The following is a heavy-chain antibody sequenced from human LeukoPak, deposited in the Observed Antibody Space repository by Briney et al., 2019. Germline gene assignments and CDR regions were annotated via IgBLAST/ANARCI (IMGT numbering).Heavy chain of an antibody. CDR2: ISSSSSSTI. CDR1: GFTFSSYS. V-gene: IGHV3-48*01. J-gene: IGHJ4*02. Sequence: GGSLRLSCAASGFTFSSYSMNWVRQAPGKGLEWVSYISSSSSSTIYYADSVKGRFTISRDNAKNSLYLQMNSLRAEDTAVYYCARERAYGDYRFDYWGQGTLVTVSS. CDR3: ARERAYGDYRFDY. D-gene: IGHD4-17*01.